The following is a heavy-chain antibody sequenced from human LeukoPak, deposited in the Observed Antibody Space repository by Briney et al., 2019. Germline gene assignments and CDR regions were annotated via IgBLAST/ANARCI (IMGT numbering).Heavy chain of an antibody. CDR1: GFTFDDYA. CDR2: ISWNSGSI. D-gene: IGHD6-6*01. J-gene: IGHJ4*02. CDR3: AKDSSSGGHYFDY. Sequence: GRSLRLSCAASGFTFDDYAMHWVRQAPGKGLEWVSGISWNSGSIAYADSVRGRFTISRDNVKNSLFLELNSLRPEDTALYHCAKDSSSGGHYFDYWGQGTLLTVSS. V-gene: IGHV3-9*01.